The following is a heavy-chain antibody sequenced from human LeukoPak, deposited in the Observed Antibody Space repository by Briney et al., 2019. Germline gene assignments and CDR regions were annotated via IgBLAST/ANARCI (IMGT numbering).Heavy chain of an antibody. CDR1: GFTFNSHW. J-gene: IGHJ4*02. Sequence: GGSLRLSCAASGFTFNSHWMTWVRQAPGKGLEWLANIKEDGSQKYYLDSVKGRFTVSRDNAKNSMFLQMNSLRAEDTAVYYCARDNREYSPPYYFDNWGQGTLVTVSS. CDR2: IKEDGSQK. D-gene: IGHD6-6*01. CDR3: ARDNREYSPPYYFDN. V-gene: IGHV3-7*01.